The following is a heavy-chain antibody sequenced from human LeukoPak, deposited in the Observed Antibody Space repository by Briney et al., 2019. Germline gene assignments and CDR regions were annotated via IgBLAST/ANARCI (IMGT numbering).Heavy chain of an antibody. D-gene: IGHD3-10*01. J-gene: IGHJ4*02. CDR1: GGSISSSSYY. V-gene: IGHV4-39*07. Sequence: SETLSLTCTVSGGSISSSSYYWGWIRQPPGKGLEWIGSIYYSGSTYYNPSLKSRVTISVDTSNNHFSLKLSSVTAADTAVYYCARVTYNGYQHFDYWGQGILVTVSS. CDR3: ARVTYNGYQHFDY. CDR2: IYYSGST.